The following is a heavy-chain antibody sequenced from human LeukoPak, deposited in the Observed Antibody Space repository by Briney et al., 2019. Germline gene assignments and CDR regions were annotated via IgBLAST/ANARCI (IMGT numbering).Heavy chain of an antibody. D-gene: IGHD3-10*01. V-gene: IGHV3-9*01. J-gene: IGHJ3*02. CDR2: ISWNSGNI. CDR1: GITFDDYA. CDR3: AKGIGELLSGAFDI. Sequence: SLRLSCAASGITFDDYAMHWVRQAPGKGLEWVSGISWNSGNIGYADSVKGRFTISRDNAKNSLYLQMNSLRAEDTALYYCAKGIGELLSGAFDIWGQGTMVTVSS.